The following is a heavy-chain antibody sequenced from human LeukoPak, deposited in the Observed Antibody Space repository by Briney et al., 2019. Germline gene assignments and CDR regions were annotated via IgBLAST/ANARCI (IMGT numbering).Heavy chain of an antibody. J-gene: IGHJ4*02. CDR2: IYYSGST. D-gene: IGHD3-10*01. Sequence: PSETLSLTCTVSGGSISSYYWSWIRQPPGKGLEWIGYIYYSGSTNYNPSLKSRVTISVDTSKNQFSLKLSSVTAADTAVYYCARVLWFGELPYFDYWGQGTLVTVSS. V-gene: IGHV4-59*01. CDR3: ARVLWFGELPYFDY. CDR1: GGSISSYY.